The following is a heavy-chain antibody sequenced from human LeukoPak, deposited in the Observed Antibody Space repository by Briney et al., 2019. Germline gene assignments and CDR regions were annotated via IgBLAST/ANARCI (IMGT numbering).Heavy chain of an antibody. Sequence: GGSLRLSCAASGFTFDDYAMHWVRQAPGKGLEWVSGISWNSGSIGYADSVKGRFTISRDNAKNSLYLQMNSLRAEDTAVYYCVRGPMVVNYFDYWGQGTLVTVSS. J-gene: IGHJ4*02. CDR1: GFTFDDYA. CDR3: VRGPMVVNYFDY. D-gene: IGHD2-21*01. V-gene: IGHV3-9*01. CDR2: ISWNSGSI.